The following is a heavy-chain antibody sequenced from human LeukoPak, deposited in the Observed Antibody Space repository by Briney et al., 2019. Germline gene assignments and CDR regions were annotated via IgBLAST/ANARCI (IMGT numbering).Heavy chain of an antibody. J-gene: IGHJ4*02. CDR3: AVDTAMGLYFDY. Sequence: GASVKVSCKASGYTFTSYGISWVRQAPGQGLEWMGWISAYNGNTNYAQKLQGRVTMTTDTSTSTAYMELRSLRSEDTAVYYCAVDTAMGLYFDYRGQGTLVTVSS. D-gene: IGHD5-18*01. CDR2: ISAYNGNT. CDR1: GYTFTSYG. V-gene: IGHV1-18*01.